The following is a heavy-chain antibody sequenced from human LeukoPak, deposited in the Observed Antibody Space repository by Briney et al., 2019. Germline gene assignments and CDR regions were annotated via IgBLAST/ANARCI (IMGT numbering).Heavy chain of an antibody. CDR1: GFTVSSTY. CDR2: IYGGSNI. J-gene: IGHJ4*02. CDR3: ARGVQGYSYGSRFDY. V-gene: IGHV3-53*01. D-gene: IGHD5-18*01. Sequence: PGGSLRLSCAASGFTVSSTYMSWVRQAPGKGLGWVSVIYGGSNIYYADSVKGRFTISRDNPKNTLYLQMNSLRAEDTAVYYCARGVQGYSYGSRFDYWGQGTLVTVSS.